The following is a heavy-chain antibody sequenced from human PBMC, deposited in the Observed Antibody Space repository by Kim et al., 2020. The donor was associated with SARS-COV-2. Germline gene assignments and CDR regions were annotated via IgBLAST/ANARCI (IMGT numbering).Heavy chain of an antibody. CDR3: AKVYDSSGFRPFFDL. Sequence: GGSLRLSCAASGFTFNSYAMGWVRQAPGKGLNWVSAIGGSDGSTYYADSVKGRFTISRDNSKNTLYLQMNSLRADDTAVYYCAKVYDSSGFRPFFDLWGR. CDR1: GFTFNSYA. J-gene: IGHJ2*01. V-gene: IGHV3-23*01. CDR2: IGGSDGST. D-gene: IGHD3-22*01.